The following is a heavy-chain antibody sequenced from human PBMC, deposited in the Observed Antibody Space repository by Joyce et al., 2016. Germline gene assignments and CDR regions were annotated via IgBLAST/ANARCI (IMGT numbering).Heavy chain of an antibody. CDR2: FSYTGST. V-gene: IGHV4-39*01. J-gene: IGHJ5*02. CDR1: GGSVSSNEYY. Sequence: QLQLQESGPGLVKPSETLFLTCNVSGGSVSSNEYYWAWIRQPPGQGLEWIGSFSYTGSTYYNLSLKSRLTTSVDTSKNQFSLSLRSVTAADTAVYFCARHFGRSKQWLIWFDPWGPGTLVTVSS. D-gene: IGHD6-19*01. CDR3: ARHFGRSKQWLIWFDP.